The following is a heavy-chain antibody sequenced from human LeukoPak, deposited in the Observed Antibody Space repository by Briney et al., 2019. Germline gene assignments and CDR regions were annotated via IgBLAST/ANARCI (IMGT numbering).Heavy chain of an antibody. CDR3: AREKERSSSWTFDY. CDR1: GDSVSSNSAA. CDR2: TYYRSKWYN. J-gene: IGHJ4*02. V-gene: IGHV6-1*01. D-gene: IGHD6-13*01. Sequence: SQTLSLTCAISGDSVSSNSAAWNWIRQSPSRGPEWLGRTYYRSKWYNDYAVSVKSRITINPDTSKNQFSLQLNSVTPEDTAAYYCAREKERSSSWTFDYWGQGTLVTVSS.